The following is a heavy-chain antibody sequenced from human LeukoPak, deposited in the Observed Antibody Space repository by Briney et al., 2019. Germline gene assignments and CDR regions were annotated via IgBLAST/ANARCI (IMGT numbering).Heavy chain of an antibody. Sequence: ASVKVSCKVSGYTLTELSMHWVRPAPGKGLEWMGGFDPEDGETIYAQKFQGRVTMTEDTSTDTAYMELSSLRSDDTAVYYCARGPPLPYYSSSWYVNYWGQGTLVTVSS. CDR2: FDPEDGET. J-gene: IGHJ4*02. V-gene: IGHV1-24*01. D-gene: IGHD6-13*01. CDR3: ARGPPLPYYSSSWYVNY. CDR1: GYTLTELS.